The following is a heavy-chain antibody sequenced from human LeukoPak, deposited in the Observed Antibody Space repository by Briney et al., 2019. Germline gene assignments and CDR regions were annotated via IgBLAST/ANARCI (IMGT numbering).Heavy chain of an antibody. CDR1: GGSFSGYY. CDR2: IIHCGST. V-gene: IGHV4-34*12. Sequence: SETLSLTCAVYGGSFSGYYWSWIRQPPGKGLEWIGEIIHCGSTNYNPSLKSRVTISVDTSKNHFSLKLSSVTAADTAVYYCARLSPIWWFYWGQGTLVTVSS. D-gene: IGHD2-21*01. CDR3: ARLSPIWWFY. J-gene: IGHJ4*02.